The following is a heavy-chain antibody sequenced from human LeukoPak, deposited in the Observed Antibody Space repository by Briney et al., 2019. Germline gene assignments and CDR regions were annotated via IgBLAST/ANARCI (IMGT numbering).Heavy chain of an antibody. Sequence: GGSLRLSCAASGFTSSDYYMSWIRQAPGKGLEWVSYISSSGSTIYYADSVKGRFTISRDNAKNSLYLQMNSLRAEDTAVYYCARVAALFGVVKAFDYWGQGTLVTVSS. CDR2: ISSSGSTI. J-gene: IGHJ4*02. V-gene: IGHV3-11*04. CDR3: ARVAALFGVVKAFDY. CDR1: GFTSSDYY. D-gene: IGHD3-3*01.